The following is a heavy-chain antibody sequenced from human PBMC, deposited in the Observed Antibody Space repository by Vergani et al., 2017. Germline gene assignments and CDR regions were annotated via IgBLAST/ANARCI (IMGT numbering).Heavy chain of an antibody. CDR3: ATANVYLVAVAGTVNAFDI. D-gene: IGHD6-19*01. CDR2: FDPEDGET. V-gene: IGHV1-24*01. CDR1: GYTLTELS. Sequence: QVQLVQSGAEVKKPGASVKVSCKVSGYTLTELSMHWVRQAPGKGLEWMGGFDPEDGETIYAQKFQGRVTMTEDTSTDTAYMELSSLRSEDTAVYYCATANVYLVAVAGTVNAFDIWGQGRMVTVSS. J-gene: IGHJ3*02.